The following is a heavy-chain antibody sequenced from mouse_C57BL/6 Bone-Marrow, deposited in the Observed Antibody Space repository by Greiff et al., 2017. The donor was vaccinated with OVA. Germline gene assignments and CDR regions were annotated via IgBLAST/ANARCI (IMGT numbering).Heavy chain of an antibody. V-gene: IGHV5-6*02. CDR1: GFTFSSYG. J-gene: IGHJ2*01. Sequence: DVKLVESGGDLVKPGGSLKLSCAASGFTFSSYGMSWVRQTPDKRLEWVATISSGGSYTYYPDSVKGRFTISRDNAKNTLYLQMSSLKSEDTAMYYCARHVRDGYYFDYWGQGTTLTVSS. CDR2: ISSGGSYT. D-gene: IGHD3-1*01. CDR3: ARHVRDGYYFDY.